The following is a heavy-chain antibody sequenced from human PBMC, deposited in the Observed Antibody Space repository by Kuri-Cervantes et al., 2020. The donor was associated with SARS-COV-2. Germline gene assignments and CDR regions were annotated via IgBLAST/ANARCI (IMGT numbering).Heavy chain of an antibody. V-gene: IGHV4-30-2*06. CDR2: ISHSGST. CDR3: ARDPSTGWSRYFYGMDV. J-gene: IGHJ6*02. Sequence: SCVVSGGSVTSAGYSWNWIRQSPGKALEWLGFISHSGSTEYTPFLKSRLAISVDKAKNQVSPKVTSVSAADTAVYYCARDPSTGWSRYFYGMDVWGQGTTVTVSS. D-gene: IGHD6-19*01. CDR1: GGSVTSAGYS.